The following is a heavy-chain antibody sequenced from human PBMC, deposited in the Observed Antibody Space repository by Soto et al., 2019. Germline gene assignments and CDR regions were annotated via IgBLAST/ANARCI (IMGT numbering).Heavy chain of an antibody. D-gene: IGHD6-19*01. CDR2: MNPNSGNT. V-gene: IGHV1-8*01. J-gene: IGHJ4*02. CDR1: GYTFTSYD. CDR3: ARDASGWYELDS. Sequence: QVQLVQSGAEVKKPGASVKVSCKASGYTFTSYDINWVRQATGQGLEWMGWMNPNSGNTGYAQKFEGRVTRTVNTSISTAYMELSSLRSEDTAVYYCARDASGWYELDSWGQGILVTVSS.